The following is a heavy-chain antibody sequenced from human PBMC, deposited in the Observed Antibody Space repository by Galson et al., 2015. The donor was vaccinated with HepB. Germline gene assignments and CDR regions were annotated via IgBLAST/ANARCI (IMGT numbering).Heavy chain of an antibody. CDR2: ISSSGTYT. D-gene: IGHD6-13*01. Sequence: SLRLSCAASGFTFSDYHMSWIRRAPGKGLEWVSYISSSGTYTNYADSVKGRFTISRDNAKNSLYLQMNSLRAEDTAVYYCARKMRGITAAGTEGYYYYYGMDVWGQGTTVTVSS. J-gene: IGHJ6*02. V-gene: IGHV3-11*06. CDR3: ARKMRGITAAGTEGYYYYYGMDV. CDR1: GFTFSDYH.